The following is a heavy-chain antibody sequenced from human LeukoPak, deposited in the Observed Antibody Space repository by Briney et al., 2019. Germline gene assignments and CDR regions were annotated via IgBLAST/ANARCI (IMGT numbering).Heavy chain of an antibody. Sequence: PVKVSCKASGGTFSSYAISWVRQAPGQGLEWMGRIIPIFGTANYAQKFQGRVTITTDESTSTAYMELSSLRSEDTAVYYCARDLLPTYYYGSGSLDWGQGTLVTVSS. V-gene: IGHV1-69*05. D-gene: IGHD3-10*01. J-gene: IGHJ4*02. CDR3: ARDLLPTYYYGSGSLD. CDR2: IIPIFGTA. CDR1: GGTFSSYA.